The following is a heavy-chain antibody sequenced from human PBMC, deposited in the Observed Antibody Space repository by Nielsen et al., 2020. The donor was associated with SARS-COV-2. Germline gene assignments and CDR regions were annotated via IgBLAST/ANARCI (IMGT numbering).Heavy chain of an antibody. V-gene: IGHV1-2*04. CDR3: ARDCSGGSCYSSFGAFDI. D-gene: IGHD2-15*01. CDR2: INPNSGGT. J-gene: IGHJ3*02. Sequence: WVRQAPGQGLEWMGWINPNSGGTNYAQKFQGWVTMTRDTSTSTVYMELSSLRSEDTAVYYCARDCSGGSCYSSFGAFDIWGQGTMVTVSS.